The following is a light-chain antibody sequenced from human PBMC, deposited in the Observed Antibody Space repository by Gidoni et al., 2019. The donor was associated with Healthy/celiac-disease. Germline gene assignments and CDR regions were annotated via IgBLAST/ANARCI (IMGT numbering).Light chain of an antibody. CDR2: AAA. J-gene: IGKJ2*01. CDR3: QQSYSTPPYT. V-gene: IGKV1-39*01. CDR1: QSISSY. Sequence: DIQMTQSPSSLSASVGDRVTITCRASQSISSYLNWYQQKPGKAPKLLISAAASLQSRVPSRFSSSGSGTDYTLTISSLQPEDFAADYCQQSYSTPPYTFGQGTKLEIK.